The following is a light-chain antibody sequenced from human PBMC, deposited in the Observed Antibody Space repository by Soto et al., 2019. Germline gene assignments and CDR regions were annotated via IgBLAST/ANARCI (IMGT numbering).Light chain of an antibody. J-gene: IGLJ3*02. V-gene: IGLV1-47*01. Sequence: QSVLTQPPSASGTPGQRVTISCSGSSSNIGSNYVYWYQQLPGTAPKLLIYRNNQRPSGVPDRFSGSKSGTSASLAISGLRSEDEADYYCAAWDGNLKGWLFGGGTKLTVL. CDR1: SSNIGSNY. CDR2: RNN. CDR3: AAWDGNLKGWL.